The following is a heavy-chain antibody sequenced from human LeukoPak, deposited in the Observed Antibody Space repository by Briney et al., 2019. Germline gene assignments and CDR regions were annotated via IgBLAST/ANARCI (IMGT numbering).Heavy chain of an antibody. Sequence: GESLEISCKGSGYSYTSYWVGWVRQMPGKGLEWMGIIYPGDSDTRYSPSFQGQVTISADKSISTAYLQWSSLKASDTAMYYCARLSHSDYYDSSGYAFGYWGQGTLVTVSS. D-gene: IGHD3-22*01. CDR1: GYSYTSYW. J-gene: IGHJ4*02. CDR3: ARLSHSDYYDSSGYAFGY. V-gene: IGHV5-51*01. CDR2: IYPGDSDT.